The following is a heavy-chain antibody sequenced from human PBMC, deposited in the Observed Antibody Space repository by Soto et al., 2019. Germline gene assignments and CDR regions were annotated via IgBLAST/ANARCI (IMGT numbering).Heavy chain of an antibody. CDR1: GFTFSSYW. CDR2: ISGSGGST. CDR3: AKDFQGVVPDAFDV. D-gene: IGHD2-21*01. Sequence: PGGSLRLSCAASGFTFSSYWMSWVRQAPGKGLEWVSAISGSGGSTYYADSVKGRFTISRDNSENTLHLQMNRLRAEDTAIYYCAKDFQGVVPDAFDVWGRGTMVTVSS. V-gene: IGHV3-23*01. J-gene: IGHJ3*01.